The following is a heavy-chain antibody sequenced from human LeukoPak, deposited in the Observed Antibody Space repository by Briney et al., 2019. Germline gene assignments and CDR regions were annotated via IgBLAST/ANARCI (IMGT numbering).Heavy chain of an antibody. CDR3: ARDAKYYFGSRTYFFFEY. V-gene: IGHV4-38-2*02. CDR1: GYSISSGYY. CDR2: IYHSGST. J-gene: IGHJ4*02. Sequence: SETLSLTCTVSGYSISSGYYWGWLRQPPGKGLEWIGSIYHSGSTYYNPSLKSRVTISVDTSKNQFSLKLSSVTAADTAIYYCARDAKYYFGSRTYFFFEYWGQGTLLTVSS. D-gene: IGHD3-10*01.